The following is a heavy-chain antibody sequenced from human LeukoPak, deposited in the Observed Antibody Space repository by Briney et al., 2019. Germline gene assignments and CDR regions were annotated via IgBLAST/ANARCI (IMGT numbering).Heavy chain of an antibody. J-gene: IGHJ4*02. CDR3: ARRMATISCFDY. CDR2: INAGNGNT. CDR1: GYTFTSYA. V-gene: IGHV1-3*01. Sequence: APVKVYCKASGYTFTSYAMHWVRQAPGQRLEWMGWINAGNGNTKYSQKFQGRVTITRDTSASTAYMELSSLRSEDTAVYYCARRMATISCFDYWGQGTLVTVSS. D-gene: IGHD5-24*01.